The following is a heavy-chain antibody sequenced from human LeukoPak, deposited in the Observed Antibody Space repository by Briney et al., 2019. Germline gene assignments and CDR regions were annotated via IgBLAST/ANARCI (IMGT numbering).Heavy chain of an antibody. Sequence: SETLSLTCTVSGGSTSSGDYYWNWIHQHPGKGLEWIGYMNNRGTSNYNPSLRSRVTISVDTSNNQFSLRLSSVTAADTAVYYCTRIPTHYYGSGSYYGYFDSWGQGTLVTVSS. D-gene: IGHD3-10*01. CDR2: MNNRGTS. V-gene: IGHV4-31*03. J-gene: IGHJ4*02. CDR3: TRIPTHYYGSGSYYGYFDS. CDR1: GGSTSSGDYY.